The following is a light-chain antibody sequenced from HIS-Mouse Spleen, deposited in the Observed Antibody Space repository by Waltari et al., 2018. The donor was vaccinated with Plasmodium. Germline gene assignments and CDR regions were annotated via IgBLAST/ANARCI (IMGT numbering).Light chain of an antibody. Sequence: QSALTQPASVSGSPGQSTTISCTATSRAGGSYTLVPWYQQHPGKAPKLMIYEGSKRPSGVSNRFSGSTSGNTASLTISGLQAEDEADYYCCSYAGSSTYWVFGGGTKLTVL. CDR2: EGS. V-gene: IGLV2-23*01. CDR3: CSYAGSSTYWV. J-gene: IGLJ3*02. CDR1: SRAGGSYTL.